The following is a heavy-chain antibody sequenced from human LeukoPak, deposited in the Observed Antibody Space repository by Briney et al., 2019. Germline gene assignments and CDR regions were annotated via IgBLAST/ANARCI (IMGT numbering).Heavy chain of an antibody. J-gene: IGHJ5*02. V-gene: IGHV3-30*04. CDR3: ARVPGYCSGGSCWRWFDP. CDR1: GFTFNSYG. CDR2: ISYDGSKR. D-gene: IGHD2-15*01. Sequence: GGSLRLSCVTSGFTFNSYGFYWVRQAPGKGLEWVAVISYDGSKRYYADSVKGRFTISRDNSKNTLYLQMNSLRAEDTAVYYCARVPGYCSGGSCWRWFDPWGQGTLVTVSS.